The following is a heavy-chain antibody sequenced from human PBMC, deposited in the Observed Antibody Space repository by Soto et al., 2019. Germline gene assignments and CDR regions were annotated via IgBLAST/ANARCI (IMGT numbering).Heavy chain of an antibody. Sequence: GGSLRLSCAASGFTFSSYAMSWVRQAPGKGLEWVSAISGSGGSTYYADSVKGRFTISRDNSKNTLYLQMNSLRAEDTAVYYCAKGMAADPLYYYSGMDVWGQGTTVTVSS. CDR1: GFTFSSYA. CDR2: ISGSGGST. J-gene: IGHJ6*02. V-gene: IGHV3-23*01. CDR3: AKGMAADPLYYYSGMDV. D-gene: IGHD6-19*01.